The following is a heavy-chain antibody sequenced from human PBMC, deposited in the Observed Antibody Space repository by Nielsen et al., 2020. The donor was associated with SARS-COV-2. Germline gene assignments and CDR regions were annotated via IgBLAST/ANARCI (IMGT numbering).Heavy chain of an antibody. J-gene: IGHJ6*02. CDR1: GFTVSSNY. CDR2: IYSDGST. D-gene: IGHD2-21*02. CDR3: ARDGLTDIYYGMDV. V-gene: IGHV3-53*01. Sequence: GGSLRLSCAASGFTVSSNYMSWVRQAPGKGLEWVSVIYSDGSTYYADSVKGRFTISRDNAKNSLYLQMNSLRAEDTAVYYCARDGLTDIYYGMDVWGQGTTVTVSS.